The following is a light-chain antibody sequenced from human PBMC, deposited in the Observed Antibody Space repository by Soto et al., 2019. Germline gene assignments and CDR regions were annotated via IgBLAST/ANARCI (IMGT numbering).Light chain of an antibody. CDR1: QSVSSN. CDR2: DAS. CDR3: QQYNNWPRT. Sequence: EIVMTQSPATLSVSPGEGATLSCRASQSVSSNLAWYQLKPGQAPRLLIYDASTRATGIPAGFSGSGSGTAFTLTVSSLQSEDFAVYDCQQYNNWPRTFGQGTKVEIK. V-gene: IGKV3-15*01. J-gene: IGKJ1*01.